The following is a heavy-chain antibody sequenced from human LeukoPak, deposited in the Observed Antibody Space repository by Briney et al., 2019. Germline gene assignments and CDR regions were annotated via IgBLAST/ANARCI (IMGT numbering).Heavy chain of an antibody. V-gene: IGHV4-34*01. CDR3: ARGPYCSSTSCYWDY. Sequence: SETLSLTCAVYGGSFSGYYWSWIRQPPVKGLEWIGEINHSGSTNYNPSLKSRVTISVDTSKNQFSLKLSSVTAADTAVYYCARGPYCSSTSCYWDYWGQGTLVTVSS. CDR1: GGSFSGYY. CDR2: INHSGST. J-gene: IGHJ4*02. D-gene: IGHD2-2*01.